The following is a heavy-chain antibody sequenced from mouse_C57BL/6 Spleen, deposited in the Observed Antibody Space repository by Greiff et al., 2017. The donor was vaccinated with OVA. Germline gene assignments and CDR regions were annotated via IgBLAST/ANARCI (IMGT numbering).Heavy chain of an antibody. CDR3: TAPLYGERDY. Sequence: EVMLVESGGGLVQPGGSMKLSCVASGFTFSNYWMNWVRQSPEKGLEWVAQIRLKSDNYATHYAESVKGRFTISRDDSKSSVYLQMNNLRAEDTGIYYCTAPLYGERDYWGQGTTLTVSS. CDR1: GFTFSNYW. V-gene: IGHV6-3*01. J-gene: IGHJ2*01. D-gene: IGHD1-1*01. CDR2: IRLKSDNYAT.